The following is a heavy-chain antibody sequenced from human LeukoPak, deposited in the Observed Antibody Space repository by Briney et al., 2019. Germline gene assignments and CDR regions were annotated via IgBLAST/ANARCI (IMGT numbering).Heavy chain of an antibody. V-gene: IGHV4-59*08. CDR1: GGSISSYY. CDR3: ARVWGVAVAGSSSVDY. J-gene: IGHJ4*02. CDR2: IYYSGST. Sequence: SETLSLTCTVSGGSISSYYWSWIRQPPGKGLEWIGYIYYSGSTNYNPSLKSRVTISVDTSKNQFSLKLSSVTAADTAVYYCARVWGVAVAGSSSVDYWGQGTLVTVSS. D-gene: IGHD6-19*01.